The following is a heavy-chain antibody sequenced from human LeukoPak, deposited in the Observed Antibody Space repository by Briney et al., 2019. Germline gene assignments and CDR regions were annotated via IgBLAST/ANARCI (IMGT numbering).Heavy chain of an antibody. D-gene: IGHD3-22*01. CDR3: ARGAVGWHYYDSEY. V-gene: IGHV4-39*07. CDR1: GGSISSSSYY. Sequence: SETLSLTCTVSGGSISSSSYYWGWIRQPPGKGLEWIGSIYYSGSTYYNPSLKSRVTISVDTSKNQFSLKLSSVTAADTAVYYCARGAVGWHYYDSEYWGQGTLVTVSS. CDR2: IYYSGST. J-gene: IGHJ4*02.